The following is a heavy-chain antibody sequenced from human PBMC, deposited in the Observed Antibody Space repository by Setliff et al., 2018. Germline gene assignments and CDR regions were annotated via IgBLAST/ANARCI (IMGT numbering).Heavy chain of an antibody. V-gene: IGHV3-23*01. Sequence: GGSLRLSCAASGFTSSSYAMSWVRQAPGKGLEWASAISGSGSTTFYADSVKGRFTISRDNSKDTVYLRMSSLRAEDTAVYYCAKARYCSGTSCAFDDWGQGTLVTVSS. CDR2: ISGSGSTT. J-gene: IGHJ4*02. CDR1: GFTSSSYA. CDR3: AKARYCSGTSCAFDD. D-gene: IGHD2-2*01.